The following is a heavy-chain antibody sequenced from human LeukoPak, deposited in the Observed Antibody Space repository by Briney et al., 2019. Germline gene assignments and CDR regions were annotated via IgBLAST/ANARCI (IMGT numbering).Heavy chain of an antibody. J-gene: IGHJ4*02. CDR2: INPSGGST. Sequence: ASVKVSCKASGGTFSSYAISWVRQAPGQGLEWMGIINPSGGSTSYAQKFQGRVTMTRDMSTSTVYMELSSLRSEDTAVYYCAIAAADFDYWGQGTLVTVSS. CDR3: AIAAADFDY. D-gene: IGHD6-13*01. CDR1: GGTFSSYA. V-gene: IGHV1-46*01.